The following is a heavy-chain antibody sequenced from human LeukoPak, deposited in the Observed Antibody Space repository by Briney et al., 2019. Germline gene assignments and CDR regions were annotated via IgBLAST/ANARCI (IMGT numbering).Heavy chain of an antibody. D-gene: IGHD3-16*01. CDR2: ISGSGGST. Sequence: TGGSLRLSGAASGFTFSSYAMSWVRQAPGKGLEWVSAISGSGGSTYYADSVKGRFTISRDNSKNTLYLQMNSLRAEDTAVYYCAKDGYDLGDAFDIWGQGTVVTVSS. J-gene: IGHJ3*02. V-gene: IGHV3-23*01. CDR3: AKDGYDLGDAFDI. CDR1: GFTFSSYA.